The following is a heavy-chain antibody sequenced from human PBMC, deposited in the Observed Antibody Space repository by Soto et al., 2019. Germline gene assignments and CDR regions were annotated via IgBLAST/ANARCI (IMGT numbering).Heavy chain of an antibody. D-gene: IGHD3-10*01. CDR1: GYTFTSYG. CDR3: ARGLTMVRGVILDAFDI. V-gene: IGHV1-18*01. Sequence: ASVKVSCKASGYTFTSYGISWVRQAPGQGLEWMGWISAYNGNTKYSQKFQGRVTITRDTSASTAYMELSSLRSEDTAVYYCARGLTMVRGVILDAFDIWGQGTMVTVSS. J-gene: IGHJ3*02. CDR2: ISAYNGNT.